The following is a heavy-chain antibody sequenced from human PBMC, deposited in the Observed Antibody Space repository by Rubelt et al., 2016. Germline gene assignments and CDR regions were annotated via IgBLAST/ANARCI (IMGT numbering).Heavy chain of an antibody. V-gene: IGHV3-53*01. D-gene: IGHD3-10*01. Sequence: EVQLVESGGNLVQPGGSLRLSCTASGFTVSTSYMNWVRQAPGKELEGVSAIYCGGSPTYDTYVKGRFTFSRNNSKKTLYLQRNSLRADDTAVYYCAMDFPLGVTMMRGSIVWGHGTLVTVSS. CDR3: AMDFPLGVTMMRGSIV. CDR2: IYCGGSP. CDR1: GFTVSTSY. J-gene: IGHJ4*01.